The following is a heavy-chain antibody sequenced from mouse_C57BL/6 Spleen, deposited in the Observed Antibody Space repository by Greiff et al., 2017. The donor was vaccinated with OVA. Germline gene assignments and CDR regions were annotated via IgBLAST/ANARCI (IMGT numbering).Heavy chain of an antibody. CDR2: IDPSDSET. D-gene: IGHD1-1*01. V-gene: IGHV1-52*01. CDR3: ARRVGSSLFDY. J-gene: IGHJ2*01. Sequence: QVQLQQPGAELVRPGSSVKLSCKASGYTFTSYWMHWVKQRPIQGLEWIGNIDPSDSETHYNQKFKDKATLTVDKSSSTAYMQISSLTSEDTAVYYCARRVGSSLFDYWGQGTTLTVSS. CDR1: GYTFTSYW.